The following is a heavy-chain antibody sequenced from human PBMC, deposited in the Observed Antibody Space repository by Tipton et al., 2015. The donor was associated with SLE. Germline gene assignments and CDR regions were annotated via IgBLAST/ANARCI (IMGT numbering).Heavy chain of an antibody. Sequence: SLRLSCAASGFTFSSYDMHWVRQAPGKGLEWVAVIWYDGGNKYYADSVKGRFTISRDNSKNTLYLQMNSLRAEDTAVYYCARGIAVAALGIDYWGQGTLVTASS. J-gene: IGHJ4*02. D-gene: IGHD6-19*01. CDR2: IWYDGGNK. CDR3: ARGIAVAALGIDY. V-gene: IGHV3-33*01. CDR1: GFTFSSYD.